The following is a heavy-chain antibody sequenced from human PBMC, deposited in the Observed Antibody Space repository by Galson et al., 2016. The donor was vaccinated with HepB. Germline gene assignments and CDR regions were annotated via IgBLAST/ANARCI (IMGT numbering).Heavy chain of an antibody. Sequence: QSAAEVKKPGESLKISCKGSGYNCNNYWIGWVRELPGKGQEWMGIIHPSDSDPSNSPSSQGQVLISLDQSISTAYLQWSSLQASDTAVYYCARPVGSPSRGHFDSWGQGTLVTVSS. V-gene: IGHV5-51*01. CDR2: IHPSDSDP. J-gene: IGHJ4*02. CDR3: ARPVGSPSRGHFDS. D-gene: IGHD1-26*01. CDR1: GYNCNNYW.